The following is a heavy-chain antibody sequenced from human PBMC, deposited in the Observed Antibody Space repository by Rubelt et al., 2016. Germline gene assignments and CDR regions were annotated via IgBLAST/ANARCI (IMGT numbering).Heavy chain of an antibody. D-gene: IGHD6-19*01. CDR2: ISYDGGKS. CDR1: GFSFSSCG. Sequence: GGGVVQPGGSLRLSCAASGFSFSSCGMHWVRQAPGKGLEWVAVISYDGGKSYYADSVKGRFTISRDNAKNSLYLQMNSLKTEDTAVYYCTRAYSGGYYSIGYWGQGTLVTVSS. V-gene: IGHV3-30*03. J-gene: IGHJ4*02. CDR3: TRAYSGGYYSIGY.